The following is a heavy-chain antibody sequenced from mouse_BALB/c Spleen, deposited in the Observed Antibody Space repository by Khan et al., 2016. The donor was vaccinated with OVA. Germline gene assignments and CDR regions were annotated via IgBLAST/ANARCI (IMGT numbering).Heavy chain of an antibody. CDR3: TRNGYGNYESWDY. CDR2: IYPGNSDT. J-gene: IGHJ2*01. Sequence: VQLQQSGTVLARPGASVKMSCKASGYTFTSYWMHWVKQRPGQGLEWIGAIYPGNSDTNYNQKFKGKAKLTAVTSTSTAYMDLNSLTIEDSAVYFCTRNGYGNYESWDYWGQGTTLTVSS. V-gene: IGHV1-5*01. CDR1: GYTFTSYW. D-gene: IGHD2-1*01.